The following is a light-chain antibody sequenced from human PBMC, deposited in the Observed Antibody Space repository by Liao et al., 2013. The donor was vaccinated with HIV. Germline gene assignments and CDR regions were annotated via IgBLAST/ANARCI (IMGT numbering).Light chain of an antibody. Sequence: SLVVTQPPSVSVAPGKTATITCGGDNIGSKNVHWYQQKPGQAPMVVIYFDTKRPSGIPERFSGSISGNTATLTISGTQAMDEADYYCQAWDSSTAFVVFGGGTKLTVL. J-gene: IGLJ2*01. CDR1: NIGSKN. CDR3: QAWDSSTAFVV. CDR2: FDT. V-gene: IGLV3-21*01.